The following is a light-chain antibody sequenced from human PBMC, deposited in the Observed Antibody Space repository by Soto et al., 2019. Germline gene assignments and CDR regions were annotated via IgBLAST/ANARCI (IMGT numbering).Light chain of an antibody. CDR3: TSSPSGSLYL. Sequence: QSSLTQPASVSGSPGQSITISCTGTSSDVGGYNHVSWYQQYPGKVPKLLIYNVSHRPSGVSNRFSGSKSGNTASLTISGLQAEDEADYFCTSSPSGSLYLFGLGTKVTVL. CDR2: NVS. J-gene: IGLJ1*01. V-gene: IGLV2-14*03. CDR1: SSDVGGYNH.